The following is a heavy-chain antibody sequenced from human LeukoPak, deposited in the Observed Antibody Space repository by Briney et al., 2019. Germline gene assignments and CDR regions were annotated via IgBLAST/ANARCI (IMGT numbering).Heavy chain of an antibody. D-gene: IGHD2-15*01. CDR2: INHSGST. J-gene: IGHJ4*02. V-gene: IGHV4-34*01. Sequence: PSETLSLTCAVYGGSFSGYYWSWIRQPPGKGLEWIGEINHSGSTNYNPSLKSRVTISVDTSKNQFSLKLSSVTAADTAVYYRARAYTPFYCSGGSCSAYYFDYWGQGTLVTVSS. CDR1: GGSFSGYY. CDR3: ARAYTPFYCSGGSCSAYYFDY.